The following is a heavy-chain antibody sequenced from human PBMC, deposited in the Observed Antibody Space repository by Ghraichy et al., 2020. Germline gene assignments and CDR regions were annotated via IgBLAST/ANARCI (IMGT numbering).Heavy chain of an antibody. V-gene: IGHV4-59*08. Sequence: ESLNISCTVSGGSISSYYWSWIRQPPGKGLEWIGYIYYSGSTNYNPSLKSRVTISVDTSKNQFSLKLSSVTAADTAVYYCASTYSSTRWYYGMDVWGQGTTVTVSS. D-gene: IGHD6-13*01. CDR2: IYYSGST. CDR1: GGSISSYY. J-gene: IGHJ6*02. CDR3: ASTYSSTRWYYGMDV.